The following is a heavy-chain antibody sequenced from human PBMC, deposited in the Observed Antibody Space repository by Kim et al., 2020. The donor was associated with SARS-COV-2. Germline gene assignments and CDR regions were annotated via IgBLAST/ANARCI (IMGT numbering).Heavy chain of an antibody. CDR2: IIPIFGTA. D-gene: IGHD2-15*01. CDR1: GGTFSSYA. V-gene: IGHV1-69*13. Sequence: SVKVSCKASGGTFSSYAISWVRQAPGQGLEWMGGIIPIFGTANYAQKFQGRVTITADESTSTAYMELSSLRSEDTAVYYCARDGAGAVAANGHYYGMDVWGQGTTVTVSS. CDR3: ARDGAGAVAANGHYYGMDV. J-gene: IGHJ6*02.